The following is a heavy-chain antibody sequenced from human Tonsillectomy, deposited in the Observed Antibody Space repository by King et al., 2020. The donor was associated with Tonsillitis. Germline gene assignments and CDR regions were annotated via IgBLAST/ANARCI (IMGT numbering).Heavy chain of an antibody. Sequence: VQLVESGAEVKKPGASVKVSCMASGYTFIGYYIHWVRQAPGQGLEWMGWMNPNTGDTNYAQKFQGRVTMTRDTSISTAYMELSNLRSDDTAVYYCARYSYTTPPLWGQGTLVTASS. CDR1: GYTFIGYY. CDR2: MNPNTGDT. V-gene: IGHV1-2*02. D-gene: IGHD1-1*01. J-gene: IGHJ4*02. CDR3: ARYSYTTPPL.